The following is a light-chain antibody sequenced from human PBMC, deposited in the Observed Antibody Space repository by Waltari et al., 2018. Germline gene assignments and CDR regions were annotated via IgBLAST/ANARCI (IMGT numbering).Light chain of an antibody. CDR1: QSLLHSNGNTY. V-gene: IGKV2-30*02. Sequence: DVVMTQSPLSLPITPGQPASMTCRSSQSLLHSNGNTYLSWFLQKPGQPPRRLIYKVSNRDSWVPDRFSGSGAGTDFTLKISRVEAEDVGVYYCMQGTHFPRTFGQGTKVEIK. CDR2: KVS. J-gene: IGKJ1*01. CDR3: MQGTHFPRT.